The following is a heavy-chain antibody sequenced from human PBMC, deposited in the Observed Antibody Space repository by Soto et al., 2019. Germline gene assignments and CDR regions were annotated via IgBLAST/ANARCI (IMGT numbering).Heavy chain of an antibody. CDR3: AMPGIAAAGTFYYYYYGMDV. J-gene: IGHJ6*02. Sequence: SETLSLTCTVSGGSISSGSYYWVWIRRAPWKGLEWVGSIYYSGSTYYNPSLKSRVTISVDTSKNQFSLELSSVTAADTAVYYCAMPGIAAAGTFYYYYYGMDVWGQGTTVTVSS. CDR2: IYYSGST. V-gene: IGHV4-39*01. CDR1: GGSISSGSYY. D-gene: IGHD6-13*01.